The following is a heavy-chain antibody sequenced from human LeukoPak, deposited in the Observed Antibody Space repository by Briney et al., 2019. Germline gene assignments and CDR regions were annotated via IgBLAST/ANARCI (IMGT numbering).Heavy chain of an antibody. D-gene: IGHD5-18*01. CDR1: GFSFSSYW. CDR3: ARHLSGVTGYTYGRGIDY. Sequence: GGSLRLSCAASGFSFSSYWMSWVRQAPGKGLEWVANIKQDGSEKYYVDSVKGRFTISRDNAKTSLYLQMISLRAEDTAVYYCARHLSGVTGYTYGRGIDYWGQGTLVTVSS. J-gene: IGHJ4*02. CDR2: IKQDGSEK. V-gene: IGHV3-7*01.